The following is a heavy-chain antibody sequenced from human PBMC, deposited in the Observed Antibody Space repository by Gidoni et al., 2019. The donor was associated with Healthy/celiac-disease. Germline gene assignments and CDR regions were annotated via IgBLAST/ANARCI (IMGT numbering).Heavy chain of an antibody. CDR2: ISSRSSTI. V-gene: IGHV3-48*02. Sequence: EVQLVESGGGLVQPGGSLRLSCAASGFTFSSYRMNWVRQAPGKGLERVPYISSRSSTIYYADSVKDRFTISRDNAKNSLYLQMNSLRDEDTAVYYCAREMDYYDSSGYYYGYYFDYWGQGTLVTVSS. CDR3: AREMDYYDSSGYYYGYYFDY. D-gene: IGHD3-22*01. CDR1: GFTFSSYR. J-gene: IGHJ4*02.